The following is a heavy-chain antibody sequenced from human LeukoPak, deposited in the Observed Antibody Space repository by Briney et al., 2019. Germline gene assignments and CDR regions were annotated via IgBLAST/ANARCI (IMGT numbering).Heavy chain of an antibody. V-gene: IGHV3-48*03. J-gene: IGHJ5*02. D-gene: IGHD1-26*01. CDR2: ISSSGSTI. CDR1: GFTFSSYE. CDR3: ARAGGSYSWQPKNWFDP. Sequence: GGSLRLSCAASGFTFSSYEMNWVRQAPGKGLEWVSYISSSGSTIYYADSVKGRFTISRDNAKNSLYLQMNSLRAEDTAVYSCARAGGSYSWQPKNWFDPWGQGTLVTVSS.